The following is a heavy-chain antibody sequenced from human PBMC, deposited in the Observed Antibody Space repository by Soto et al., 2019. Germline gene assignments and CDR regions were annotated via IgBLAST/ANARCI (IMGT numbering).Heavy chain of an antibody. Sequence: QVQLVQSGAEVKKPWASVKVSCKASGYTFTSYGISWVRQAPGQGLEWMGWISAYNGKTNYAQKLQGRVTMTTDTSTSTAYMELRSLRSDDTAVYYCARVDIVVVVAPVAFDIWGQGTMVTVSS. CDR1: GYTFTSYG. CDR3: ARVDIVVVVAPVAFDI. J-gene: IGHJ3*02. D-gene: IGHD2-15*01. V-gene: IGHV1-18*01. CDR2: ISAYNGKT.